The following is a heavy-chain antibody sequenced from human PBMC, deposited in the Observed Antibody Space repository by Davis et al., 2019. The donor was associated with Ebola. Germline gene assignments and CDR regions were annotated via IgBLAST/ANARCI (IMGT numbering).Heavy chain of an antibody. CDR2: IYYSGST. J-gene: IGHJ5*02. CDR3: ARQPPGNFWSGYQNNWFDP. CDR1: GGSISSYY. V-gene: IGHV4-59*08. Sequence: SETLSLTCTVSGGSISSYYWSWIRQPPGKGLEWIGYIYYSGSTYYNPSLKSRVTISVDTSKNQFSLKLSSVTAADTAVYYCARQPPGNFWSGYQNNWFDPWGQGTLVTVSS. D-gene: IGHD3-3*01.